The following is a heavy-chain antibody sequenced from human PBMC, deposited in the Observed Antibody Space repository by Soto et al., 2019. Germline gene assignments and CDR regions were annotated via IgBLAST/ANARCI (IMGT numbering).Heavy chain of an antibody. V-gene: IGHV4-61*08. CDR3: ARIPVDTYMINWFDP. D-gene: IGHD5-18*01. CDR2: IYYGGST. J-gene: IGHJ5*02. CDR1: GGSVSSGDYY. Sequence: PETLSLTCTVSGGSVSSGDYYWSWIRQPPGKGLEWIGYIYYGGSTNYNPSLKSRVSISLDTSKNQFSLRLTSVTAADTAVYYCARIPVDTYMINWFDPWGQGTLVTVSS.